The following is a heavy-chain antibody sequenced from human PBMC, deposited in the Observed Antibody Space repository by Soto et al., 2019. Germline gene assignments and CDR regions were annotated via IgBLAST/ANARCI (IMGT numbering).Heavy chain of an antibody. V-gene: IGHV1-18*01. D-gene: IGHD6-6*01. J-gene: IGHJ4*02. CDR2: ISAYNGNT. CDR3: ARDETIATPAGGY. CDR1: GYTFTTYG. Sequence: QVQLVQSGTEVKQPGASVKVSCKASGYTFTTYGINWVRQAPGQGLEWMGWISAYNGNTNYAQNLQGRVTMTTDTSTSTAYMELRSLRSDDTTVYYCARDETIATPAGGYWGQGTLVTVSS.